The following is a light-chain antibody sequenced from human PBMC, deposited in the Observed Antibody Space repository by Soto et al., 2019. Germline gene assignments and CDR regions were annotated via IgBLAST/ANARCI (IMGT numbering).Light chain of an antibody. V-gene: IGLV2-14*01. J-gene: IGLJ2*01. Sequence: QSALTQPASVSGSPGQSITISCTGTSSDVGGYNYVSWYQQHPGKAPKLMIYDVSNRPSGVSNRLSGSKSGNTAALTISGLQAEDEADYYCSSYTSSSPVVFGGGTQVPVL. CDR2: DVS. CDR1: SSDVGGYNY. CDR3: SSYTSSSPVV.